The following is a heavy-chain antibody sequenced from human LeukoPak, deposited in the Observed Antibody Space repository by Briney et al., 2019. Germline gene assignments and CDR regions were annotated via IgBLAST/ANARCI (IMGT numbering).Heavy chain of an antibody. CDR1: GYTFTSYD. J-gene: IGHJ4*02. V-gene: IGHV1-8*01. D-gene: IGHD3-22*01. CDR3: ARGPVSYYDSSGPDY. Sequence: ATVKVYCKASGYTFTSYDINWVRKATGQGLEWMGRMNPNSGNTCYAQKFQGRVTMTRNTSISTAYMELSSLRSEDTAVYYCARGPVSYYDSSGPDYWGQGTLVTVFS. CDR2: MNPNSGNT.